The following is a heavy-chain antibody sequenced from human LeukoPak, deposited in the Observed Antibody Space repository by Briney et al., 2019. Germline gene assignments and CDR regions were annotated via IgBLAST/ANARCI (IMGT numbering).Heavy chain of an antibody. V-gene: IGHV4-59*08. CDR2: IYYSGST. J-gene: IGHJ6*03. CDR1: GGSISSYY. D-gene: IGHD3-3*01. CDR3: ATRERYYDLYYYMDV. Sequence: SETLSLTCTVSGGSISSYYWSWIRQPPGKGLEWIGYIYYSGSTNYNPSLKSRVTISVDTSKNQFSLKLSSVTAADTAVYYCATRERYYDLYYYMDVWGKGTTVTVSS.